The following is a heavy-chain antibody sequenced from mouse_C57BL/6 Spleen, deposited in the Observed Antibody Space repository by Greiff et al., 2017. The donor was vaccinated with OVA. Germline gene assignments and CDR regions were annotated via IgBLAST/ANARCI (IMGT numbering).Heavy chain of an antibody. CDR2: IYPGDGDT. V-gene: IGHV1-80*01. CDR1: GYAFSSYW. J-gene: IGHJ4*01. D-gene: IGHD2-5*01. CDR3: AREDSNYAMDY. Sequence: VQLQQSGAELVKPGASVKISCKASGYAFSSYWMNWVKQRPGKGLEGIGQIYPGDGDTNYNGKFKCKATLTADKSSSTAYMQLSSLTSEDSAVYFCAREDSNYAMDYWGQGTSVTVSS.